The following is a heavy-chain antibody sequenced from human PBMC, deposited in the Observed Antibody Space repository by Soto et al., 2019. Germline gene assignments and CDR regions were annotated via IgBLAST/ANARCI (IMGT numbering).Heavy chain of an antibody. CDR3: ARDITAGGSSWYGDAFDI. V-gene: IGHV3-30*04. CDR2: ISYDGSNK. D-gene: IGHD6-13*01. Sequence: GGSLRLSCAASGFTFSSYAMHWVRQAPGKGLEWVAVISYDGSNKYYADSVKGRFTISRDNSKNTLYLQMNSLRAEDTAVFYWARDITAGGSSWYGDAFDIWGQGTMVTVSS. CDR1: GFTFSSYA. J-gene: IGHJ3*02.